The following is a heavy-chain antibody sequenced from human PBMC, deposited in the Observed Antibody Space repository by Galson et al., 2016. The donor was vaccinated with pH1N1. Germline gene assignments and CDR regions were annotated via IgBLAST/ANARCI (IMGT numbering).Heavy chain of an antibody. CDR3: ARVPRGEQLYYFDY. D-gene: IGHD3-16*01. CDR2: IYYSGST. Sequence: TLSLTCAVSGGSISSGGYYWSWIRQHPGKGLEWIRYIYYSGSTYYNPSLKSRVTISVDTSKNQFSLKLSSVTAADTAVYYCARVPRGEQLYYFDYWGQGTLVTVSS. J-gene: IGHJ4*02. V-gene: IGHV4-31*11. CDR1: GGSISSGGYY.